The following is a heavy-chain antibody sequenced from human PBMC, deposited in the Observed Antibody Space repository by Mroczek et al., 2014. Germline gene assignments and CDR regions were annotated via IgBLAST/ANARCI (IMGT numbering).Heavy chain of an antibody. CDR1: GGTFSSYA. D-gene: IGHD2-2*01. J-gene: IGHJ6*03. Sequence: QVQLVQSGAEVKKPGSSVKVSCKASGGTFSSYAISWVRQAPGQGLEWMGGIIPIFGTANYAQKFQGRVTITADESTSTAYMELSSLRSEDTAVYYCARVGEVVVPAAIYYYYYMDVWGKGTTVTVSS. CDR2: IIPIFGTA. V-gene: IGHV1-69*12. CDR3: ARVGEVVVPAAIYYYYYMDV.